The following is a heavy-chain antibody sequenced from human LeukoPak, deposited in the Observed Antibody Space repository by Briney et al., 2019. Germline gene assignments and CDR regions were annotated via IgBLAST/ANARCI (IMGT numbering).Heavy chain of an antibody. CDR2: IYWNDDK. Sequence: SGPTLVNPTQTLTLTCTFSAFSFTTSGVGVGWIRQPPGKALEWLALIYWNDDKRYSPSLKSRLAITKDTSKNQVVLTMTDMDPVDTATYYCAHRTLDYRENYYFDYWGQGTLVTVSS. J-gene: IGHJ4*02. D-gene: IGHD4-11*01. CDR1: AFSFTTSGVG. CDR3: AHRTLDYRENYYFDY. V-gene: IGHV2-5*01.